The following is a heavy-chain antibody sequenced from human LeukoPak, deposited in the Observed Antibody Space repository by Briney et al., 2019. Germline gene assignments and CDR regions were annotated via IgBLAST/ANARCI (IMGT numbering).Heavy chain of an antibody. D-gene: IGHD4-23*01. V-gene: IGHV4-30-2*01. Sequence: SETLSLTCDVSGGSIDSGGYSWSWIRQPPGKGLEWIGYIYHTGSPYYNPSLKRRVTILADRVQNRFSLELTSVTDADTAVYYCARVVPVYGGLEVYAMDVWGQGTTVTVSS. J-gene: IGHJ6*02. CDR1: GGSIDSGGYS. CDR2: IYHTGSP. CDR3: ARVVPVYGGLEVYAMDV.